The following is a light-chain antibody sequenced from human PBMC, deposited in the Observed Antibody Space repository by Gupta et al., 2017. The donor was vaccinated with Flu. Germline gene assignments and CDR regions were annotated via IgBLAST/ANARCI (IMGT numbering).Light chain of an antibody. CDR2: AAS. CDR3: QQRNSYPPN. V-gene: IGKV1-9*01. Sequence: PSFLSASVGDRVTITWRASQGISSYLAWYQQKPGKAPKLLIYAASTVQSGVPSRFSGSGSGTEFTLTISSLQPEDFANYYCQQRNSYPPNFGHGTKVDIK. CDR1: QGISSY. J-gene: IGKJ3*01.